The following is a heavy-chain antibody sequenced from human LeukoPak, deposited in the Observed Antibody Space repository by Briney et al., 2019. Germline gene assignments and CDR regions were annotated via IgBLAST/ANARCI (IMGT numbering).Heavy chain of an antibody. Sequence: GASVKVSCKASGYTFTSYYMHWVRQAPGQGLEWMGIINPGGGSTSYAQKFQGRVTMTRDTSTSTVYMELRSLSSEDTAVYYCARDSRYDSSGYAFDIWGQGTMVTDSS. J-gene: IGHJ3*02. D-gene: IGHD3-22*01. CDR2: INPGGGST. CDR3: ARDSRYDSSGYAFDI. V-gene: IGHV1-46*01. CDR1: GYTFTSYY.